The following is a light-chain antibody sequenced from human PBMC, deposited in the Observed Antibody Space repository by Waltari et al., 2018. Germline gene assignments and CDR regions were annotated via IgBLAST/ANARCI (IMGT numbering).Light chain of an antibody. CDR2: EAS. CDR1: QTITRW. V-gene: IGKV1-5*03. Sequence: DIQLTQSPSTLSASVRDRVTITCRASQTITRWLAGYQQKPGKAPKLLIYEASNLMSGVPSRFSGTGSGTDFTLTISSLQPDDFATYYCQQFVGYPYTFGQGTKVEIK. CDR3: QQFVGYPYT. J-gene: IGKJ2*01.